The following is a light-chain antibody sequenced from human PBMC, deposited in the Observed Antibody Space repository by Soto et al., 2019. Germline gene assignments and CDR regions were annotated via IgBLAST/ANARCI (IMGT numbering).Light chain of an antibody. Sequence: SYELTQPPSVSVSPGQTASITCSGDKLGDKYACWYQQKPGQSPVLVIFQDNKRPSGIPERFSGSNSGNTATLTISGTQAMDEAYYYCQAWDSSTAVFGGGTKLTVL. J-gene: IGLJ2*01. CDR1: KLGDKY. CDR2: QDN. V-gene: IGLV3-1*01. CDR3: QAWDSSTAV.